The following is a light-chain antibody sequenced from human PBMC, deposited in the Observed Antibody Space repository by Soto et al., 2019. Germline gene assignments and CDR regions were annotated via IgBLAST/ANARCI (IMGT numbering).Light chain of an antibody. CDR1: SGHSSYA. CDR3: QTLGSGTVV. J-gene: IGLJ2*01. CDR2: LNSDGSH. Sequence: QSVLTQSPSASASLGASVKLTCTLSSGHSSYAIAWHQQQPEKGPRYLMKLNSDGSHSKGDGIPDRFSGSSPGAERYLTISSLQSEDEADYYCQTLGSGTVVFGGGTKLTVL. V-gene: IGLV4-69*01.